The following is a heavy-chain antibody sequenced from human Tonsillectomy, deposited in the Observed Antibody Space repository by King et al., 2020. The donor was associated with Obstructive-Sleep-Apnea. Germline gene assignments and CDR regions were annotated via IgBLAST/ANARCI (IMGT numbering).Heavy chain of an antibody. V-gene: IGHV1-2*02. CDR2: ISPNSGGT. CDR3: ARDRGGFAY. CDR1: GFTFTDYY. J-gene: IGHJ4*02. D-gene: IGHD3-10*01. Sequence: QLVQSGAEVKKPGASLKVSCRASGFTFTDYYMHWVRQAPGRGLEWLGWISPNSGGTNYAQKFQGRVTMTRDTSIGTAYMELSRLRFDDTAVYYRARDRGGFAYWGQGTLVTVSS.